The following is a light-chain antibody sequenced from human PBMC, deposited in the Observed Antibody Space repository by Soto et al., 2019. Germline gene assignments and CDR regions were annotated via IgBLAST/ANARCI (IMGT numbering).Light chain of an antibody. CDR2: GAS. V-gene: IGKV3-15*01. J-gene: IGKJ5*01. Sequence: EIVMTQSPATLSVSPGERATLSCRASQSVSSNLAWYQQKPGQAPRLLIYGASTSATGIPARFSGSGSGTEFTLTTSSLQSEDFPLYYCQQYNNWPLTFGQVTRLESK. CDR3: QQYNNWPLT. CDR1: QSVSSN.